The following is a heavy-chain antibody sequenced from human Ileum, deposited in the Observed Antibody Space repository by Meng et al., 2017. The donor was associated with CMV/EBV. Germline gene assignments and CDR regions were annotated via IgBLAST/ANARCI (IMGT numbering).Heavy chain of an antibody. Sequence: LVGVGGGVVPPGGSLRLACAASGFTFSTSGFHWVRQAPGKGLEWLTFIRSDGSDKYYADSVKGRFTISRDNSKTTLYLQLNILTIDDTALYFCARDRSWAFDIWGQGTVVTVSS. V-gene: IGHV3-30*02. CDR1: GFTFSTSG. CDR3: ARDRSWAFDI. J-gene: IGHJ3*02. CDR2: IRSDGSDK.